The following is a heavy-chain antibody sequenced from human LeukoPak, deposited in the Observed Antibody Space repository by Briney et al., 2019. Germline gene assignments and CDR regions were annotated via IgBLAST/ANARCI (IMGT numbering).Heavy chain of an antibody. V-gene: IGHV3-74*01. CDR1: GFTFSSYW. J-gene: IGHJ5*02. CDR2: INSDGSST. Sequence: GGSLRLSCAASGFTFSSYWMHWVRQAPGKGLVWVSRINSDGSSTSYADSVKGRFTISRDNAKNTLYLQMNSLRAEDTAVYYCARDQRFGEFIPFDPWGQGTLVTASS. D-gene: IGHD3-10*01. CDR3: ARDQRFGEFIPFDP.